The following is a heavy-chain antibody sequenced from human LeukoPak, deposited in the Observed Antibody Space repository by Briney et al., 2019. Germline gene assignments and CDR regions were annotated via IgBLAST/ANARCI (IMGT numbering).Heavy chain of an antibody. V-gene: IGHV3-21*01. CDR2: ITSSSTYI. D-gene: IGHD1-26*01. Sequence: GGSLRLSCAASGITLSSYNMNWVRQAPGKGLEWVSSITSSSTYIYYADSVKGRFTMSRDNAKNSVYLEMNSLRAEDTAVYYCATPRGSGSYLAFDYWGQGTLVTVSS. J-gene: IGHJ4*02. CDR1: GITLSSYN. CDR3: ATPRGSGSYLAFDY.